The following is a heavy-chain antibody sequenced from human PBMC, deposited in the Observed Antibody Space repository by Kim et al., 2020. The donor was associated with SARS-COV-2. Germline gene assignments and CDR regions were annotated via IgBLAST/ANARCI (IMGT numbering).Heavy chain of an antibody. Sequence: GGSLRLSCAASGFTFSNDAMSWVRQAPGKGLEWVSTISGSGGSTWYADSVKGRFTISRDNSKNTLYLQMNSLRAEDTAKYYCAKDSSKAWFDPWGQGTLVTVSS. D-gene: IGHD2-2*01. CDR1: GFTFSNDA. CDR2: ISGSGGST. V-gene: IGHV3-23*01. CDR3: AKDSSKAWFDP. J-gene: IGHJ5*02.